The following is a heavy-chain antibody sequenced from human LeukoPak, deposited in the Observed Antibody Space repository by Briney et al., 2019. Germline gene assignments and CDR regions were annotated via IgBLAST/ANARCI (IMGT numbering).Heavy chain of an antibody. J-gene: IGHJ6*03. CDR2: ISDSGTTI. CDR3: ARESRGYDILTGKYHRGYYSYYMDV. V-gene: IGHV3-48*03. CDR1: GFTFSNYE. Sequence: GGSLRLSCAASGFTFSNYEMNWVRQAPGKGLEWVSYISDSGTTIYYGDSVKGRFTISRDNAKKSLYLQMNSLRAEDAAVYYCARESRGYDILTGKYHRGYYSYYMDVWGKGTTVTVSS. D-gene: IGHD3-9*01.